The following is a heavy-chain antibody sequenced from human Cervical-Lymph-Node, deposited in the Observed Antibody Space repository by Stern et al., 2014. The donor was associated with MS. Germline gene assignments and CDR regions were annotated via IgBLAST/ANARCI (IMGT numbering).Heavy chain of an antibody. V-gene: IGHV3-30*03. CDR3: ARDYEDTSMLFDH. J-gene: IGHJ4*02. CDR1: GFTFSSYG. CDR2: ISYDGNHK. Sequence: VQLVESGGAVVQPGRSLRLSCAASGFTFSSYGMHWVRQAPAKGLEWVTVISYDGNHKYYAASVKGRFTISRDNSKNTLHLQMNSVTPDDTAIYYCARDYEDTSMLFDHWGQGTLVTVSS. D-gene: IGHD2-8*01.